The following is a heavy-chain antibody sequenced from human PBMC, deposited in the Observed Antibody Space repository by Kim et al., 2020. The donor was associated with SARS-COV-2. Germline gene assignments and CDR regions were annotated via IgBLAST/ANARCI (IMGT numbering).Heavy chain of an antibody. Sequence: GESLKISCKGSGYSFTSYWISWVRQMPGKGLEWMGRIDPSDSYTNYSPSFQGHVTISADKSISTAYLQWSSLKASDTAMYYCARHERYQWGIAVAGTRGDYWGQGTLVTVSS. J-gene: IGHJ4*02. D-gene: IGHD6-19*01. CDR3: ARHERYQWGIAVAGTRGDY. CDR2: IDPSDSYT. CDR1: GYSFTSYW. V-gene: IGHV5-10-1*01.